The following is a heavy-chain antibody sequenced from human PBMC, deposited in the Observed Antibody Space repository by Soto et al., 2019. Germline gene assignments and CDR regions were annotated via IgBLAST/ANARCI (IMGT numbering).Heavy chain of an antibody. CDR1: GFSFSSYW. CDR2: INSDESTT. D-gene: IGHD6-13*01. Sequence: EVQLVESGGGLVQPGGSLRLSCAASGFSFSSYWMHWVRQAPGPGLVWVSRINSDESTTGYADSVKGRFTISRDNAKNTLYLQVNSLRVEDTAVYYCARGAVVGSLSFDYWGQGTLVTVSS. V-gene: IGHV3-74*01. CDR3: ARGAVVGSLSFDY. J-gene: IGHJ4*02.